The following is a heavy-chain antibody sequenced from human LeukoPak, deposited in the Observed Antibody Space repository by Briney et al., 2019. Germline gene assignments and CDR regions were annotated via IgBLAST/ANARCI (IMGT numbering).Heavy chain of an antibody. CDR2: TRNKASSYTT. CDR1: GFTFSDHY. D-gene: IGHD6-6*01. Sequence: GGSLRLSCAASGFTFSDHYMDWVRQAPGKGLEWVGRTRNKASSYTTEYAASVKGRFTISRDDSKNSLYLQMNSLKTEDTAVYYCASSGSSIAARVFDYWGQGTLVTVSS. V-gene: IGHV3-72*01. J-gene: IGHJ4*02. CDR3: ASSGSSIAARVFDY.